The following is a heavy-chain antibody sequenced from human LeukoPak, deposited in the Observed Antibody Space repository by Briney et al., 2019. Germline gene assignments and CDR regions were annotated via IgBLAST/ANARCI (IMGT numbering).Heavy chain of an antibody. D-gene: IGHD6-6*01. V-gene: IGHV3-23*01. CDR1: GFTFSNYA. Sequence: GGSLRLSCAASGFTFSNYAMSWVRQAPGKGLEWVSAISGSGGSTYYADSVKGRFTISRDNSKNTLYLQMNSLRAEDTAVYYCAKLFYSSSAGDAFDIWGQGTMVTVSS. J-gene: IGHJ3*02. CDR2: ISGSGGST. CDR3: AKLFYSSSAGDAFDI.